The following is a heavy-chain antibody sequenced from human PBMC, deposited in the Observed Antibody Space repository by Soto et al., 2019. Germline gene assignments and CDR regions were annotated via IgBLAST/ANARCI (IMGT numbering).Heavy chain of an antibody. J-gene: IGHJ4*02. CDR3: ARGWGYDSTDYYYAY. D-gene: IGHD3-22*01. Sequence: EVQLLESGGGLVQPGGSLRLSCAASGFTFSSYVMSWVRQAPGKGLEWVSAISGSGGSTYYADSVKGRFTISRDNSKNTLYLQMNSLRAEDTAVYYCARGWGYDSTDYYYAYWGQGTLVIVSS. CDR2: ISGSGGST. CDR1: GFTFSSYV. V-gene: IGHV3-23*01.